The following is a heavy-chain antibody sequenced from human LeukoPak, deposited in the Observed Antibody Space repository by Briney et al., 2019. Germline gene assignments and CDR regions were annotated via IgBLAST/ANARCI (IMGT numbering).Heavy chain of an antibody. J-gene: IGHJ6*02. CDR2: TVSEIDGGTT. Sequence: PGGSLRLSCAASGFTFSDHAMSWVRQVPGKGLEWVGQTVSEIDGGTTDYAAPVKGRFTISRDDSKSTLYLQMNSLKIEDTAVYYCTTDEDWNYARKDVWGQGATVIVSS. V-gene: IGHV3-15*04. CDR3: TTDEDWNYARKDV. CDR1: GFTFSDHA. D-gene: IGHD1-7*01.